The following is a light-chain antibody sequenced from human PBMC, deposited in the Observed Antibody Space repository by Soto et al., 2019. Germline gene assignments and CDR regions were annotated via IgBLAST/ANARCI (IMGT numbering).Light chain of an antibody. J-gene: IGKJ2*01. Sequence: DIQMTQSPSSLSASVGDRVTITCQASQDISNYLNWYQQKPGKAPKLLIYDASNLETGVPSRFSGSGSGTDFTFTISSLQTEDIPTYYCQQNDNLPPTFGQGTKLEIK. CDR2: DAS. V-gene: IGKV1-33*01. CDR3: QQNDNLPPT. CDR1: QDISNY.